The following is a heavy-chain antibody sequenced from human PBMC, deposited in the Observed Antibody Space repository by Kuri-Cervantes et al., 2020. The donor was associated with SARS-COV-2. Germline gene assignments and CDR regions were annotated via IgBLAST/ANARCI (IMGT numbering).Heavy chain of an antibody. D-gene: IGHD6-6*01. Sequence: ASVKVSCKASGYTFTGNYMHWVRQAPGQGLEWMGWINPNSGGTNYAQKFQVRVTMTRDTSISTAYMELSRLRSDDTAVYYCARGGESSSSLPIVFYIWGQGTMVTVSS. CDR1: GYTFTGNY. CDR2: INPNSGGT. V-gene: IGHV1-2*02. J-gene: IGHJ3*02. CDR3: ARGGESSSSLPIVFYI.